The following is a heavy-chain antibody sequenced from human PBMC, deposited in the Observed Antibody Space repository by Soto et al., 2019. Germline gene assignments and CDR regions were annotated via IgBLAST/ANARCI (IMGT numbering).Heavy chain of an antibody. Sequence: EVQLVESGGGLVKPGGSLRLSCAASGLTFSDYSMNWVRQAPGKGLEWVSSITSSSTYIYYADSVEGRFTISRDNAKKSLYLQMNGLTAEDTAVYYCARDQPSIAYYFDSWGQGTLVTVSS. CDR2: ITSSSTYI. CDR1: GLTFSDYS. CDR3: ARDQPSIAYYFDS. D-gene: IGHD3-3*02. V-gene: IGHV3-21*01. J-gene: IGHJ4*02.